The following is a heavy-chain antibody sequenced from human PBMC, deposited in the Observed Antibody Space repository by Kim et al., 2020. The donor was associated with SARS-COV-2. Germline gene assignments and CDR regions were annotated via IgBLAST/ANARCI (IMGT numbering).Heavy chain of an antibody. CDR3: ARDFESPHYYDSRGYNWFDP. V-gene: IGHV4-38-2*02. J-gene: IGHJ5*02. Sequence: SETLSLTCTVSGYSISSGYYWGWIRQPPGKGLEWIGSIYHSGSTYYNPSLKSRVTISVDTSKNQFSLKLSSVTAADTAVYYCARDFESPHYYDSRGYNWFDPWGQGTLVTVSS. CDR1: GYSISSGYY. D-gene: IGHD3-22*01. CDR2: IYHSGST.